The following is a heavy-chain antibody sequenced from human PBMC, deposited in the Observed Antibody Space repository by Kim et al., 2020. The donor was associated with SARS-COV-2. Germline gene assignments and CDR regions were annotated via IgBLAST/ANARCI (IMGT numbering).Heavy chain of an antibody. CDR3: ARGIRGVMDY. CDR2: YI. Sequence: YIYYADSVKGRFTISRDNAKNSLYLQMNSLRAEDTAVYYCARGIRGVMDYWGQGTLVTVSS. J-gene: IGHJ4*02. V-gene: IGHV3-21*01. D-gene: IGHD3-10*01.